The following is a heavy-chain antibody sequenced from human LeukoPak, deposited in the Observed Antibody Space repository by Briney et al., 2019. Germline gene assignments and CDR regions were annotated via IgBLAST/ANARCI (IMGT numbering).Heavy chain of an antibody. V-gene: IGHV3-33*01. CDR1: GFTLSSHG. CDR2: IWYDGTRE. J-gene: IGHJ4*02. D-gene: IGHD1-26*01. CDR3: ARDLSFGSLDF. Sequence: PGGSLRLSCVESGFTLSSHGMHWVRQAPGKGLEWVALIWYDGTRENYADSVKGRFTISRDLSKNTLNLQMNSLRVDDTAVFYCARDLSFGSLDFRGQGTLVTVSS.